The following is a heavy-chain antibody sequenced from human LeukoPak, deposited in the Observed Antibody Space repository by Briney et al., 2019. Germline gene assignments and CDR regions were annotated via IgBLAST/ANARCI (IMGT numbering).Heavy chain of an antibody. V-gene: IGHV3-23*01. Sequence: GGSLRLSCAASGFTFSSYAMSWVREAPARGLGWVSSLNGDTFYADSVKGRFNLSRDDSRNTVYLQLSKLRVEDTAVYSCAKASWVSNADVVLWGQGTVDTVSS. CDR1: GFTFSSYA. CDR3: AKASWVSNADVVL. J-gene: IGHJ4*02. D-gene: IGHD2-15*01. CDR2: LNGDT.